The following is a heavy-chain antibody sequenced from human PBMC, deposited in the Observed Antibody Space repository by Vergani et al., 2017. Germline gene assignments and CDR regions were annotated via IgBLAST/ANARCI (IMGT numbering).Heavy chain of an antibody. CDR3: TTDPRYCGDGSCYWLRDHHYYGMDV. CDR2: IKSTFDRGTT. Sequence: EVQLVESGGGIVKPGGSLKLSWVASGFSFRNDWMNWVRRTPGRGLEWVGRIKSTFDRGTTDYAAAVKGRFTISRDDSKNTLFLQMNGLKTEDIGVYYCTTDPRYCGDGSCYWLRDHHYYGMDVWGQGTTVTVSS. V-gene: IGHV3-15*07. J-gene: IGHJ6*02. D-gene: IGHD2-21*01. CDR1: GFSFRNDW.